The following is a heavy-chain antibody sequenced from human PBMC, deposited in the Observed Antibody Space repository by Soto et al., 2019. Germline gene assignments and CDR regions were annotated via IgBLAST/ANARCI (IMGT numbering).Heavy chain of an antibody. CDR3: ARGSEHLTSNFDY. J-gene: IGHJ4*02. CDR1: GFTFTRYS. V-gene: IGHV3-21*06. CDR2: ISSTTNYI. Sequence: PGGSLRLSCAASGFTFTRYSMNWVRQAPGKGLEWVSSISSTTNYIYYGDSMKGRFTISRDNAKNSLYLEMNSLRAEDTAVYYCARGSEHLTSNFDYWGQGTLVTVSS.